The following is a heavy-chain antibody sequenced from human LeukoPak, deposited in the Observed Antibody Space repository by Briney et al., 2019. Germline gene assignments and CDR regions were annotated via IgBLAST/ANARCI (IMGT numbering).Heavy chain of an antibody. Sequence: GGSLRLSCAASGFTFTDHWMSWVRQTPGKGLEWVANIKEDGSEMFYVDFVKGRFTTSRDDAINSVYLQMNNLTAEDTAVYYCARDSRPRGGSCFDHWGQGALVIVSS. CDR3: ARDSRPRGGSCFDH. CDR2: IKEDGSEM. CDR1: GFTFTDHW. D-gene: IGHD2-15*01. V-gene: IGHV3-7*01. J-gene: IGHJ4*02.